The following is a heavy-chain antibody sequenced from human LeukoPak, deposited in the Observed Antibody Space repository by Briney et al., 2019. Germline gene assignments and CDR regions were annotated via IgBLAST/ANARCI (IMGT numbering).Heavy chain of an antibody. CDR1: GFTVSCNY. Sequence: PGGSLRLSCAASGFTVSCNYMSWVRQAPGKGLEWVSVIYSGGSTYYADSVKGRFTISRDNSKNTLYLQMNSLRAEDTAVYYCAKWISSHIVASGYYYGMDVWGKGTTVTVSS. V-gene: IGHV3-53*01. D-gene: IGHD2-21*01. CDR2: IYSGGST. CDR3: AKWISSHIVASGYYYGMDV. J-gene: IGHJ6*04.